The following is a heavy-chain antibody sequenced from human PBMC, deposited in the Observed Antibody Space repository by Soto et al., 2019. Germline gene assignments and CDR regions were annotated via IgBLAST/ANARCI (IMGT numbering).Heavy chain of an antibody. CDR2: INQDGSEK. D-gene: IGHD6-13*01. CDR1: GFTFSSYW. Sequence: EVQLVESGGGLVQPGGSLRLSCAASGFTFSSYWMSWVRQAPGKGLEWVANINQDGSEKYYVDSVKGRFTISRDNAKNSLYLQMNSLRAEDTAVYYCARDARRGYSSSWYYFDHWGQGTLVTVSS. V-gene: IGHV3-7*01. J-gene: IGHJ4*02. CDR3: ARDARRGYSSSWYYFDH.